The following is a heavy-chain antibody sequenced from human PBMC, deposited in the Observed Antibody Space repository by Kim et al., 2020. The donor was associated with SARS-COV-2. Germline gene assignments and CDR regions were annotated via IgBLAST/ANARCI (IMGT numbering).Heavy chain of an antibody. V-gene: IGHV4-4*09. J-gene: IGHJ4*02. Sequence: NSHPSLRSRATISVDTSKNQFSLKLSSVTAADTAVYYCAGTVQGANFDYWGRGALVTVSS. D-gene: IGHD3-10*01. CDR3: AGTVQGANFDY.